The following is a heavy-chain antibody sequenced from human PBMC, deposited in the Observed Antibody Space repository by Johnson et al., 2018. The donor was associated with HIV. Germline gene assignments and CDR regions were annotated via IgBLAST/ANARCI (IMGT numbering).Heavy chain of an antibody. CDR3: ARGGGGLPDAFDI. J-gene: IGHJ3*02. Sequence: QVQLVESGGGVVQPGRSLRLSCAASGFTFSSYAMHWVRQAPGKGLEWVAGLWYDGSKNNYADSVRGRFTISRDNSKNTLYLQMNSLRAEDTAVYYCARGGGGLPDAFDIWGQGTMVTVSS. CDR2: LWYDGSKN. CDR1: GFTFSSYA. V-gene: IGHV3-33*08. D-gene: IGHD3-16*01.